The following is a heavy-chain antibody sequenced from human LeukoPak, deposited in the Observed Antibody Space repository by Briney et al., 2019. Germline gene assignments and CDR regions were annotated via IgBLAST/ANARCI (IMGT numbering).Heavy chain of an antibody. CDR3: ANPPDYGGSPYFDY. V-gene: IGHV3-48*01. Sequence: PGGSLRLSCAASGFTFSSYDMNWVRQAPGKGLEWVLVISSSSSTIYYADSVKGRFTISRDNSKNTLYLQMNSLRAEDTAVYYCANPPDYGGSPYFDYWGQGTLVTVSS. CDR1: GFTFSSYD. CDR2: ISSSSSTI. D-gene: IGHD4-23*01. J-gene: IGHJ4*02.